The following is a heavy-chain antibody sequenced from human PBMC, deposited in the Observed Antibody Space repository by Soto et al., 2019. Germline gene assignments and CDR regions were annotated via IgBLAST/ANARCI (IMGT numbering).Heavy chain of an antibody. Sequence: ASVKVSCKASGYTSISYGISWVRQAPGQGLEWMGWISVYNGNTNYAQKLQDRITVTADTSTSTVYMELRSLRSDDTAVYYCARDLYEYSRGWYGVDYCGRGSLVTVSP. D-gene: IGHD6-19*01. CDR3: ARDLYEYSRGWYGVDY. CDR2: ISVYNGNT. V-gene: IGHV1-18*01. J-gene: IGHJ4*02. CDR1: GYTSISYG.